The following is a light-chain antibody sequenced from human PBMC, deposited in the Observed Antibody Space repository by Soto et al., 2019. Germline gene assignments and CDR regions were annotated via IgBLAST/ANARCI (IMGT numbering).Light chain of an antibody. V-gene: IGKV1-39*01. CDR1: QSISRY. Sequence: DIQMTQSPSSLSASVGDRVTVTCRAGQSISRYLNWYQQRPGKAPKLLIYSASTLQAGVPSRFSGSGSGTDFTLTISSLQPEDLATYSCQERDNGPFTVGAGTKVDI. J-gene: IGKJ3*01. CDR2: SAS. CDR3: QERDNGPFT.